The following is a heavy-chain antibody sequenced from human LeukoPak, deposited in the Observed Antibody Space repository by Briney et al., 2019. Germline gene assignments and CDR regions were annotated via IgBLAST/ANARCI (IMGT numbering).Heavy chain of an antibody. V-gene: IGHV3-30*03. CDR2: ISYDGSSK. D-gene: IGHD3-3*01. CDR1: GFTFSSYG. Sequence: GGSLRLSCAASGFTFSSYGMHWVRQAPGKGLEWVAVISYDGSSKYYADSVKGRFTISRDNSKNTLYLQMNSLRVEDTAVYYCARERYYDFWSGYYVGDYYYYYYMDVWGKGTTVTVSS. J-gene: IGHJ6*03. CDR3: ARERYYDFWSGYYVGDYYYYYYMDV.